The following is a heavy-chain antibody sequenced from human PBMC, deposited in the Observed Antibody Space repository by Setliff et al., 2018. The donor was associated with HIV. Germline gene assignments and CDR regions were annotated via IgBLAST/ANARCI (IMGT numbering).Heavy chain of an antibody. D-gene: IGHD3-22*01. Sequence: PSETLSLTCVVSSHSISSGYYWGWIRQPPGKRLEWIGSIYHGGNTYYNPSLKSRVTISVDTSKNQFSLKLSSVTAADTAVYYCATYYYDSSGSLGWFDPWGQGTLVTVSS. CDR3: ATYYYDSSGSLGWFDP. CDR2: IYHGGNT. J-gene: IGHJ5*02. V-gene: IGHV4-38-2*01. CDR1: SHSISSGYY.